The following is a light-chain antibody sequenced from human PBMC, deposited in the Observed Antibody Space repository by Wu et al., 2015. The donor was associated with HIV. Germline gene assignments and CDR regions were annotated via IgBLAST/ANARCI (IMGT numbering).Light chain of an antibody. CDR3: QQFNTYPQ. V-gene: IGKV1-13*02. Sequence: AIQLTQSPSSLSASVGDRITITCRASQGSSSDLAWYQQKPGTPPKLLIYDVSNLEGGVPSRFSGSGSGTDFTLTISSLQPEDFAIYYCQQFNTYPQFGQGTRLQIK. CDR2: DVS. CDR1: QGSSSD. J-gene: IGKJ5*01.